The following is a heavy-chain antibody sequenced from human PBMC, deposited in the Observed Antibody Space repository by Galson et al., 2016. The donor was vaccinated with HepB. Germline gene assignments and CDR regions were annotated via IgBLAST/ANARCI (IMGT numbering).Heavy chain of an antibody. CDR3: AHKKGAARRVRGFDF. D-gene: IGHD6-6*01. J-gene: IGHJ4*02. CDR1: GFSLTASGVG. Sequence: PALVKPTQTLTLTCSFSGFSLTASGVGVGWIRQPPGKALEWLALIYWDDDKRYSPSPKSRLPITKDTSKNQVVLTMTNVDPVDTATYYCAHKKGAARRVRGFDFWGQGTLVTVSS. CDR2: IYWDDDK. V-gene: IGHV2-5*02.